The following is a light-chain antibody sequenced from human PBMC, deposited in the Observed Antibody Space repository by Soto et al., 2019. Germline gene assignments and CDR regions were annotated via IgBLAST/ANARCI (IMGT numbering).Light chain of an antibody. CDR2: DVN. CDR1: RTDVDGYDY. Sequence: QSVLTQTASVSGSPGQSITISCTGARTDVDGYDYVSWYQQHPGQAPKLMIYDVNNRPSGVSNRFSGSKSGDTASLTISGLQAEDDADYYYSSYTGSAPFYVFGPGTKLTVL. V-gene: IGLV2-14*03. J-gene: IGLJ1*01. CDR3: SSYTGSAPFYV.